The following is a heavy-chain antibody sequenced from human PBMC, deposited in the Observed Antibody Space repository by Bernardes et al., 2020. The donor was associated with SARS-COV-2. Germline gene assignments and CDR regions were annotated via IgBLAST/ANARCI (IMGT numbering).Heavy chain of an antibody. CDR3: AGSSCGRDCYIGGLRSWDYGMDV. CDR2: MYSSGNT. CDR1: GGSITGSNYY. V-gene: IGHV4-39*01. Sequence: SETLSLTCAVSGGSITGSNYYWGWIRQPPGKGLEWIASMYSSGNTYYNPSLRSRVSKAVDPSKNQFSLRLTSVTAADTAVYYCAGSSCGRDCYIGGLRSWDYGMDVWGQGTTVTVSS. D-gene: IGHD2-21*02. J-gene: IGHJ6*02.